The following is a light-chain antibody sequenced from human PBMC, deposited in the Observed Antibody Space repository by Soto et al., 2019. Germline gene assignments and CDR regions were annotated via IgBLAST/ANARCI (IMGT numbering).Light chain of an antibody. J-gene: IGKJ1*01. CDR2: GAS. V-gene: IGKV3-20*01. Sequence: EIVLTQSPGTLSLTPGERATLSCRASQSVPGNYLAWLQHKPGQAPRLLIYGASNRATDTPARFSGSGSGTDFTLTITRLETEDFAVYYCHQYTSPPWTLGQGTRLEIK. CDR3: HQYTSPPWT. CDR1: QSVPGNY.